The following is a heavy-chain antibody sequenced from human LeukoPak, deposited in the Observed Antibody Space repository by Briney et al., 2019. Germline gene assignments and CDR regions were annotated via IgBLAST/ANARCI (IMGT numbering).Heavy chain of an antibody. D-gene: IGHD1-1*01. Sequence: GGAPRHSLAAPGFTPSSNYKRRVRQAPREGGEGVSVIYSGGTTYYADSVKGRFTISRDNSKNTLYLQMNSLRAEDTAVYYCARTTTFAPHFDYWGQGTLVTVSS. CDR1: GFTPSSNY. CDR2: IYSGGTT. V-gene: IGHV3-66*01. CDR3: ARTTTFAPHFDY. J-gene: IGHJ4*02.